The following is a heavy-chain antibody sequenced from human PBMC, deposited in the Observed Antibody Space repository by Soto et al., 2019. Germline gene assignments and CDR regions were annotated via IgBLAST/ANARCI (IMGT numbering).Heavy chain of an antibody. CDR3: AKCPPDYGFWSGATYYYYYMDV. CDR2: ISGSGGST. V-gene: IGHV3-23*01. D-gene: IGHD3-3*01. CDR1: GFTFSSYA. Sequence: GGSLRLSCAASGFTFSSYAISWVRQAPGKGLEWVSAISGSGGSTYYADSVKGRFTISRDNSKNTLYLQMNSLRAEDTAVYYCAKCPPDYGFWSGATYYYYYMDVWGKGTTVTVS. J-gene: IGHJ6*03.